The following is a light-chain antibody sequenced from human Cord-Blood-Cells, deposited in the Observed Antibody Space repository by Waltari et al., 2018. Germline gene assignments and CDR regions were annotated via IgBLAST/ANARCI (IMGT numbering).Light chain of an antibody. CDR2: EGS. V-gene: IGLV2-23*01. Sequence: QSALTQPASVSGSPGQSITISCTGTSSDVGSYNLVSWYQQHPGKAPKLMIYEGSKRPSGVSNRFSGSTSGNTASLKISGLQADDEADYYCCSSAGSSTWVFGGGTTLTVL. CDR1: SSDVGSYNL. CDR3: CSSAGSSTWV. J-gene: IGLJ3*02.